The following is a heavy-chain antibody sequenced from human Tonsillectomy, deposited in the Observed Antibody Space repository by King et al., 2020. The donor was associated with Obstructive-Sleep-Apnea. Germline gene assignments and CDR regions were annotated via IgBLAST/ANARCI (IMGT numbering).Heavy chain of an antibody. V-gene: IGHV1-8*01. CDR3: ARGTRTFDY. J-gene: IGHJ4*02. Sequence: QLVQSGAEVKKPGASVKVSCKASGYTFTNYDINWVRQATGQGLEWMGWMNPNSDNTGYAQKFQGRVTMTRNTSISTAYMELNSLTSEDTAVYYCARGTRTFDYWGQGTLVTVSS. CDR2: MNPNSDNT. CDR1: GYTFTNYD.